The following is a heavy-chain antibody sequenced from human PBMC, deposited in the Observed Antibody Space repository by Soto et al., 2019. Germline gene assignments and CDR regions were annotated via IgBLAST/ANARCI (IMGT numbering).Heavy chain of an antibody. D-gene: IGHD2-2*01. CDR2: IDPSDSYT. Sequence: GESLKISCKGSGYSFTSYWSSWVRQMPGKGLEWMGRIDPSDSYTNYSPSFQGHVTTSADKSISTAYLQWSSLKASDTAMYYCASSPRGYCSSTSCRELGNYYGMDVWGQGTTVTNSS. J-gene: IGHJ6*02. CDR3: ASSPRGYCSSTSCRELGNYYGMDV. CDR1: GYSFTSYW. V-gene: IGHV5-10-1*01.